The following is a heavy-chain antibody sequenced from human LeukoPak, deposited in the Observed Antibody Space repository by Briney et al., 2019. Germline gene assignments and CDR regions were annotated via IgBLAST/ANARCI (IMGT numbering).Heavy chain of an antibody. CDR2: INHSGGT. D-gene: IGHD6-6*01. J-gene: IGHJ4*02. Sequence: SETLSLTCTVSGGSISSSSYYWGWLRQPPGTGLEWLGEINHSGGTNYNPSLKSRVTISVDTSKNQFSLKLSSVTAADTAVYYCAGQQLHTLDYWGQGTLVTVSS. V-gene: IGHV4-39*01. CDR3: AGQQLHTLDY. CDR1: GGSISSSSYY.